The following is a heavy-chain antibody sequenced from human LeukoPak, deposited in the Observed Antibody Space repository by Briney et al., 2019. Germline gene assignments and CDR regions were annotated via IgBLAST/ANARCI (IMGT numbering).Heavy chain of an antibody. CDR2: IDKHGSGK. Sequence: GGSLRLSCVASGFTFSISWVTWVRQAPGKGLEWVANIDKHGSGKYYVDSVKGRFAISRDYASNSVFLQMDSLRAEGTSVYYCARDAGWGYYDLWGQGTPVTVSS. CDR1: GFTFSISW. J-gene: IGHJ4*02. D-gene: IGHD1-26*01. V-gene: IGHV3-7*01. CDR3: ARDAGWGYYDL.